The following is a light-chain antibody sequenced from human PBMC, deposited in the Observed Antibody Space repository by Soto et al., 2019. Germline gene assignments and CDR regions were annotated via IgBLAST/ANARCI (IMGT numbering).Light chain of an antibody. J-gene: IGKJ4*01. CDR1: QSVSSSY. CDR3: QQHAHWPLT. Sequence: EVVLTQSPGTLSLSPGERATLSCRASQSVSSSYLAWYQQKPGQAPRLLISDASNRATGIPARFSGSGSGTDFTLTISSLEPEDFAVYYCQQHAHWPLTFGGGTKVDIK. V-gene: IGKV3-11*01. CDR2: DAS.